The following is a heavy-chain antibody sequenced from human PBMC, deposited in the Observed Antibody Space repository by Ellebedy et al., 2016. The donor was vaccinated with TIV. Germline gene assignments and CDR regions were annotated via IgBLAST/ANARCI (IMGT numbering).Heavy chain of an antibody. CDR3: ARDGGPTIFGVVTHYFDY. V-gene: IGHV3-33*08. D-gene: IGHD3-3*01. J-gene: IGHJ4*02. CDR1: GFTFSSYG. CDR2: IWYDGSNK. Sequence: GESLKISCAASGFTFSSYGMHWVRQAPGKGLEWVAVIWYDGSNKYYADSVKGRFTISRDNSKNTLYLQMNSLRAEDTAVYYCARDGGPTIFGVVTHYFDYWGQGTLVTVSS.